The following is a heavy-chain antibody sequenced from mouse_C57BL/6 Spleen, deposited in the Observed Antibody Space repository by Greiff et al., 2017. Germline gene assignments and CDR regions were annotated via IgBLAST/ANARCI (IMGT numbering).Heavy chain of an antibody. Sequence: EVKLQESGPGLVKPSQSLSLTCSVTGYSITSGYYWNWIRQFPGNKLEWMGYISYDGSNNYNPSLKNRISITRDTSKNQFFLKLNSVTTEDTATYYCARRGPDSSGYGYFDYWGQGTTLTVAS. J-gene: IGHJ2*01. CDR2: ISYDGSN. V-gene: IGHV3-6*01. D-gene: IGHD3-2*02. CDR1: GYSITSGYY. CDR3: ARRGPDSSGYGYFDY.